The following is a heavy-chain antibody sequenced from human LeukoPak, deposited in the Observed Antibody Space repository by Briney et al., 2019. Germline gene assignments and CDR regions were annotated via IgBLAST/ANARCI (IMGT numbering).Heavy chain of an antibody. D-gene: IGHD7-27*01. J-gene: IGHJ3*02. CDR3: ARDRAGDSFDI. CDR1: GDSISRGNYY. Sequence: SETLSLTCTVSGDSISRGNYYWTWIRQPAGKRLEWIGRIHTSGSTNYNPSLKSQVTISIDTSKNQFSLDLNSVTAADTAVYYCARDRAGDSFDIWGQGTMVTVSS. CDR2: IHTSGST. V-gene: IGHV4-61*02.